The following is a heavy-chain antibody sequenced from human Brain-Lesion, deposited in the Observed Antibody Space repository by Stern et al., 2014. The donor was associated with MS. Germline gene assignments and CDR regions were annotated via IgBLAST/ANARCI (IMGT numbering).Heavy chain of an antibody. J-gene: IGHJ1*01. Sequence: EVQLVQSGGGLVQPGGALRLSCAASGFSFSTYAMSWVRQTPGKGLQWVSVISGRGGAHYSGGSVKCRFTISRDNSKNALYLQMDSLRADDTAVYYCAKWPHQIAVAGTRSFQHLGQGTLVTVSS. D-gene: IGHD6-19*01. CDR3: AKWPHQIAVAGTRSFQH. CDR1: GFSFSTYA. CDR2: ISGRGGAH. V-gene: IGHV3-23*04.